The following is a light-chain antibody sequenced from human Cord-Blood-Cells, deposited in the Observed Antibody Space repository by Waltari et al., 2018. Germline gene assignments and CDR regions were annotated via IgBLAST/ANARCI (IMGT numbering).Light chain of an antibody. CDR2: DAS. CDR1: QSVSSY. J-gene: IGKJ3*01. Sequence: EIVLTQSPATLSLSPGERATLSCRASQSVSSYLAWYQQKPGQAPRLLIYDASNRATGIPARFSGSGSGTDFTLTISSLEPEDFAVYYCQQRSNWIFTFGPGTKVDIE. V-gene: IGKV3-11*01. CDR3: QQRSNWIFT.